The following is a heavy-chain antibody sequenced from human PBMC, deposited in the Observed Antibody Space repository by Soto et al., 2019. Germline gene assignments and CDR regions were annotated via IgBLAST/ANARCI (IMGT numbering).Heavy chain of an antibody. V-gene: IGHV1-46*01. CDR1: GYTFTSYY. D-gene: IGHD3-22*01. CDR2: INPSGGST. J-gene: IGHJ3*02. Sequence: ASVKVSCKASGYTFTSYYMHWVRQAPGQGLEWMGIINPSGGSTSYARKFQGRVTMTRDTSTSTVYMELSSLRSEDTAVYYCARELVVVITTRAFDIWGQGTMVTVSS. CDR3: ARELVVVITTRAFDI.